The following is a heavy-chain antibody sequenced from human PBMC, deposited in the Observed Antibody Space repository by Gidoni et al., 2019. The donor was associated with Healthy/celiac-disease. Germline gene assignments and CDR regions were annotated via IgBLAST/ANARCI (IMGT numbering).Heavy chain of an antibody. CDR2: IRSKAYGGTT. CDR3: TRGANDYPFDY. D-gene: IGHD4-17*01. J-gene: IGHJ4*02. CDR1: GFTFGDYA. V-gene: IGHV3-49*04. Sequence: EVPLVESGGGLVQPGRSLRLSCTASGFTFGDYAMSWVRQAPGKGLEWVGFIRSKAYGGTTEYAASVKGRFTISRDDSKSIAYLQMNSLKTEDTAVYYCTRGANDYPFDYWGQGTLVTVSS.